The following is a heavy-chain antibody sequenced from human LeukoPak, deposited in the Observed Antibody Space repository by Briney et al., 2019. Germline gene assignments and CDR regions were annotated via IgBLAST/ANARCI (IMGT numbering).Heavy chain of an antibody. J-gene: IGHJ4*02. D-gene: IGHD3-22*01. CDR3: AKDLHYDSSAFDY. CDR2: IWYDGSKK. V-gene: IGHV3-33*06. Sequence: GRSLRLSCAASGLTFSSYGMHWVRQAPGKGLEWVAVIWYDGSKKYYADSVKGRFTISRDNSKNTVYLQMTSLRAEDTAVYYCAKDLHYDSSAFDYWGQGTLVTVSS. CDR1: GLTFSSYG.